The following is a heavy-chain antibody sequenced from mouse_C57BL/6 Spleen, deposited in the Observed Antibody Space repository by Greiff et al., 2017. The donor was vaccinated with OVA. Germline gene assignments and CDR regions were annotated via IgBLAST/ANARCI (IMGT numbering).Heavy chain of an antibody. Sequence: DVQLVESGGGLVQPKGSLKLSCAASGFSFNTYAMNWVRQAPGKGLEWVARIRSKSNNYATYYADSVKDRFTISRDDSESMLYLQMNNLKTEDTAMYYCVRHPHYYGSSYLYFDVWGTGTTVTVSS. J-gene: IGHJ1*03. V-gene: IGHV10-1*01. D-gene: IGHD1-1*01. CDR2: IRSKSNNYAT. CDR1: GFSFNTYA. CDR3: VRHPHYYGSSYLYFDV.